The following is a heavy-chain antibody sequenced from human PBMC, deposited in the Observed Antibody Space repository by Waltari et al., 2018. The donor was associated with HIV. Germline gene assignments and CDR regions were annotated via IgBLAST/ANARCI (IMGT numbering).Heavy chain of an antibody. Sequence: QVQLVQPGAEVKKPGASVTISCKASGYNFTSYGIHWVRQAPGQRLEWMAWVNPDNGNTKYSRILQGRVTVTRDTFTNTAYMALSSLRSGETAIYYCVRGPTCSGGTCYSFFDYWGQGTVVSVSS. D-gene: IGHD2-15*01. CDR1: GYNFTSYG. CDR3: VRGPTCSGGTCYSFFDY. V-gene: IGHV1-3*01. CDR2: VNPDNGNT. J-gene: IGHJ4*02.